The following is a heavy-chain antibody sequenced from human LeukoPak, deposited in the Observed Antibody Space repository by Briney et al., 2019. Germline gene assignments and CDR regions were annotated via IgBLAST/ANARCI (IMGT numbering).Heavy chain of an antibody. V-gene: IGHV1-18*01. Sequence: GASVKVSCKASGYTFTSFGVTWVRQAPRQGLEWMGWISAYNGNTNYAQKLQGRVTMTTDTSTSTAYMELRSLRSDDTAVYYCARTAGDCSSTSCYYYYYYYMDVWGKGTTVTVSS. CDR2: ISAYNGNT. D-gene: IGHD2-2*01. CDR1: GYTFTSFG. J-gene: IGHJ6*03. CDR3: ARTAGDCSSTSCYYYYYYYMDV.